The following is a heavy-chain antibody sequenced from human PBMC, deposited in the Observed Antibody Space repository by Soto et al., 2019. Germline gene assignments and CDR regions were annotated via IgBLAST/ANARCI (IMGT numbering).Heavy chain of an antibody. V-gene: IGHV3-15*07. Sequence: GGSLRLSWAASGFTFSSAWFNWVRQAPGKGLEWVGRIKSQNDGGTTDYAAPVRDRFTISKDDSINTLYLQMNSLQTEDTGVYFCTADLPAFIPQVDSWGQGTLVTVSS. CDR1: GFTFSSAW. CDR3: TADLPAFIPQVDS. J-gene: IGHJ4*02. D-gene: IGHD3-3*02. CDR2: IKSQNDGGTT.